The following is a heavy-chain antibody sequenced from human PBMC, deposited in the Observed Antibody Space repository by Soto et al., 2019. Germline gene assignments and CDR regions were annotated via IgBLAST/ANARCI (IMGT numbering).Heavy chain of an antibody. Sequence: QVQLQESGPGLVQPSVTLSLTCAVSGDSITGDEWWSWVRQPPGKGLEWIGEIHHSGATNYNPSLKSRVTISIDKSKNQFSLKLNSVTAADTAMFYCATQGFYRMGVWGRGTTVTVSS. CDR1: GDSITGDEW. J-gene: IGHJ6*02. V-gene: IGHV4-4*02. CDR2: IHHSGAT. CDR3: ATQGFYRMGV.